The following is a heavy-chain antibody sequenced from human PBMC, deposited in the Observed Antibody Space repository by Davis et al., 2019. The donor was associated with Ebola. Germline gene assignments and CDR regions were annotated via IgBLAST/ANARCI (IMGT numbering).Heavy chain of an antibody. CDR3: ARDRDYYGSGSYSDY. V-gene: IGHV1-69*04. Sequence: AASVKVSCKASGGTFSSYTISWVRQAPGQGLEWMGRIIPILGIANYAQKFQGRVTITADKSTSTAYMELSSLRSEDTAVYYCARDRDYYGSGSYSDYWGQGTLVTVSS. J-gene: IGHJ4*02. CDR2: IIPILGIA. CDR1: GGTFSSYT. D-gene: IGHD3-10*01.